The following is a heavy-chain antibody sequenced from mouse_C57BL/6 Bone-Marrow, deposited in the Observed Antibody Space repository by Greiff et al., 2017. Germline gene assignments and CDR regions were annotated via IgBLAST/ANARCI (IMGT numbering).Heavy chain of an antibody. CDR1: GYTFTSYW. CDR3: ARDYYGHGYDFDY. J-gene: IGHJ2*01. D-gene: IGHD1-2*01. V-gene: IGHV1-55*01. CDR2: IYPGSGST. Sequence: QVQLQQPGAELVKPGASVKMSCKASGYTFTSYWITWVKQRPGQGLEWIGDIYPGSGSTNYNEKFKSKATLTVDTSSSTAYMQLSSLTSEDSAVYYCARDYYGHGYDFDYWGQGTTLTVSS.